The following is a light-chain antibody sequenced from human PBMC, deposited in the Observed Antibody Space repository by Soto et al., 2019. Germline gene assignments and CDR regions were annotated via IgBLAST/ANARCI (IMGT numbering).Light chain of an antibody. Sequence: QSVLTQPPSVSGAPGQRVTISCTGSSSNIGAGYDVHWYQQLPGTAPKLLIYGNSNRPSGVPDRFSGSKSGTSASLAITGLQAEDEADYYCQSYDSSLSAVVFGGGTKLTLL. CDR2: GNS. CDR1: SSNIGAGYD. J-gene: IGLJ2*01. V-gene: IGLV1-40*01. CDR3: QSYDSSLSAVV.